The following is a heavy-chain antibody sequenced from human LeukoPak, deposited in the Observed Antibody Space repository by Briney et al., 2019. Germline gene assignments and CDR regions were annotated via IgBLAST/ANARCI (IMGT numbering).Heavy chain of an antibody. D-gene: IGHD4-11*01. CDR1: GGSISSGSYY. Sequence: SETLSLTCTVSGGSISSGSYYWSWIRQPAGKGLEWIGRIYTSGSTNYNPSLKSRVTISVDTSKNQFSLKLSSVTAADTAVYYCARSSNCVWYNWFDPWGQGTLVTVSS. V-gene: IGHV4-61*02. CDR3: ARSSNCVWYNWFDP. J-gene: IGHJ5*02. CDR2: IYTSGST.